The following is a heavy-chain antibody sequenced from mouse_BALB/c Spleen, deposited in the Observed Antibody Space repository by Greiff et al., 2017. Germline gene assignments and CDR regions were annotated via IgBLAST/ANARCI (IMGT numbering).Heavy chain of an antibody. D-gene: IGHD1-1*01. CDR1: GYTFTNYW. CDR3: ARPIYYYGRSYYFDY. J-gene: IGHJ2*01. CDR2: IYPGGGYT. V-gene: IGHV1-63*02. Sequence: QVQLKESGAELVRPGTSVKMSCKAAGYTFTNYWIGWVKQRPGHGLEWIGDIYPGGGYTNYNEKFKGKATLTADTSSSTAYMQLSSLTSEDSAIYYGARPIYYYGRSYYFDYWGQGTTLTVSS.